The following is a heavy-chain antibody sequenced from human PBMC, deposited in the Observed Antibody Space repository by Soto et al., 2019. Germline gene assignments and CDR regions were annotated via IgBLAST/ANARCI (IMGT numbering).Heavy chain of an antibody. CDR1: GYSFTSYS. D-gene: IGHD6-13*01. Sequence: GESLKISCKGSGYSFTSYSIGSVRQMPGKGLEWMGIIYPGDSDTRYSPSFQGQVTISADKSISTAYLQWSSLKASDTAMYYCARLNGIAAAGTDYFDYWGQGTLVTFSS. J-gene: IGHJ4*01. CDR3: ARLNGIAAAGTDYFDY. V-gene: IGHV5-51*01. CDR2: IYPGDSDT.